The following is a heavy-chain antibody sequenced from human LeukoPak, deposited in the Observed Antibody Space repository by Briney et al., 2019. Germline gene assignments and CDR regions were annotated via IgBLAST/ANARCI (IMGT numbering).Heavy chain of an antibody. D-gene: IGHD6-13*01. J-gene: IGHJ2*01. CDR2: INTSGST. Sequence: SQTLSLTCTVSGGAISSGSYYWSWIRQPAGKGLEWIGRINTSGSTNYNPSLKSRVTMSVDTSKNQFSLKLNSVTAADTAVYYCARLTSTWYEDWYFDLWGRGTLVTVSS. CDR1: GGAISSGSYY. V-gene: IGHV4-61*02. CDR3: ARLTSTWYEDWYFDL.